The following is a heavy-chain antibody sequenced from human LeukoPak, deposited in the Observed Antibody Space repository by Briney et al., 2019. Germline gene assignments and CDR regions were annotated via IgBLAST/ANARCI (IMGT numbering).Heavy chain of an antibody. D-gene: IGHD2-15*01. V-gene: IGHV1-2*06. J-gene: IGHJ6*03. CDR3: ARIGDIVVVVAATPSHMDV. CDR1: GYTFTGYY. Sequence: GASVKVSCKASGYTFTGYYMHWVRQAPGQGLEWMGRINPNSGGTNYAQKLQGRVTMTTDTSISTAYMELSRLRSDDTAVYYCARIGDIVVVVAATPSHMDVWGKGTTVTVSS. CDR2: INPNSGGT.